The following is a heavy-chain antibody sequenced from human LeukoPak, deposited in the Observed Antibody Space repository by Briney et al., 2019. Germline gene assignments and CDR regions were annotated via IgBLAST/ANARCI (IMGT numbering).Heavy chain of an antibody. Sequence: GGSLRLSCAASGFTFSSHWMYWVRQGPGKGLVWVSRINSDGSSTSYADSVKGRFTISRDNAKNSLYLQVNSLRAEDTALYYCARVIVGATTGYYYYYMDVWGKGTTVTVSS. V-gene: IGHV3-74*01. CDR3: ARVIVGATTGYYYYYMDV. D-gene: IGHD1-26*01. CDR1: GFTFSSHW. CDR2: INSDGSST. J-gene: IGHJ6*03.